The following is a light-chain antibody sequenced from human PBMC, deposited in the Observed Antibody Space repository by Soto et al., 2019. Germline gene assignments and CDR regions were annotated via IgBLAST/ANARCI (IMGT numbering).Light chain of an antibody. CDR3: QSYDNTLSASV. V-gene: IGLV1-40*01. CDR2: GSS. J-gene: IGLJ2*01. Sequence: QSALTQPPSVCGAPEQRVTISCSGSSSNIGAGHVVHWYQQFPGRAPKLLIYGSSNRPSGVPDRFSGSKSGTSASLAITGLQAEDEADYYCQSYDNTLSASVFGGGTKVTVL. CDR1: SSNIGAGHV.